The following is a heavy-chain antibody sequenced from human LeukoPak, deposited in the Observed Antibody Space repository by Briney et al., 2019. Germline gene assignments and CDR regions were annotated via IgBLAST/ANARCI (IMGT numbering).Heavy chain of an antibody. D-gene: IGHD3/OR15-3a*01. CDR3: ARDQARTTTWYLYMNY. CDR1: GYSFTGYY. V-gene: IGHV1-2*06. Sequence: GASVKVSCKASGYSFTGYYIHWVRQAHGQGPEWMGRIDPNSGGTNSAQKFQARVTLTRDTSIATVYMELSSLRSNDTAVYYCARDQARTTTWYLYMNYWGQGTLVTVSS. J-gene: IGHJ4*02. CDR2: IDPNSGGT.